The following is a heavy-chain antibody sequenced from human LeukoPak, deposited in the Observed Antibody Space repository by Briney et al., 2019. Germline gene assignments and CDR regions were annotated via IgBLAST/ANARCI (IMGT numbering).Heavy chain of an antibody. CDR1: GYTFTGYY. Sequence: ASVKVSCKASGYTFTGYYMHWVRQAPGQGLEWMGWISAYNGNTNYAQKLQGRVTMTTDTSTSTAYMELSSLRSEDTAVYYCAREHYYDSSGYPRGWFDPWGQGTLVTVSS. CDR3: AREHYYDSSGYPRGWFDP. D-gene: IGHD3-22*01. CDR2: ISAYNGNT. J-gene: IGHJ5*02. V-gene: IGHV1-18*04.